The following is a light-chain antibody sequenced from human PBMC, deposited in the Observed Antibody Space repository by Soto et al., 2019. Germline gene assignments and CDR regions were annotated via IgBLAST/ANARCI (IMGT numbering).Light chain of an antibody. J-gene: IGKJ5*01. CDR3: QQYAVPPTT. CDR2: GAS. Sequence: EIVLTQSPGTLSLSPGDRATLSCRASQTVSNNYLAWCQQKPGQAPRVIMYGASRRATGIPDRFSGGGSGTDFTLTISRLEHEDFAVYFCQQYAVPPTTFGQGTRLEIK. V-gene: IGKV3-20*01. CDR1: QTVSNNY.